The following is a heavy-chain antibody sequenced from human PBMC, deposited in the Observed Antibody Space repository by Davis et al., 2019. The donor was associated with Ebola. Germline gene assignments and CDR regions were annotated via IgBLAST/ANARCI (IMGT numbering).Heavy chain of an antibody. D-gene: IGHD4/OR15-4a*01. Sequence: GGSLRFSCAASGFTFSFYGMHWVRQAPGKGLEWVAFIRRDGSNKYYADSVKGRFTISRDNSKNTLYLQMNSLRAEDTALYYCAKDKTMATQYWYFDLWGRGTLATVSS. CDR2: IRRDGSNK. CDR3: AKDKTMATQYWYFDL. V-gene: IGHV3-30*02. CDR1: GFTFSFYG. J-gene: IGHJ2*01.